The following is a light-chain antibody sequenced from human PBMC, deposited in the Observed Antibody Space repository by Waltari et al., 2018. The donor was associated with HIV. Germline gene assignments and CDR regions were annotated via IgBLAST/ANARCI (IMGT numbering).Light chain of an antibody. CDR3: VTWDDSLNAWV. V-gene: IGLV1-44*01. CDR2: SDG. J-gene: IGLJ3*02. CDR1: TSNIGSNT. Sequence: QSVLTKSPSESGTTGQRVIIACSGSTSNIGSNTVTWYQQFPGTAPKLLIYSDGQRPSGVPERLSGSKSANSASLAISGLRSEDEADYYCVTWDDSLNAWVCGGGTKLTVL.